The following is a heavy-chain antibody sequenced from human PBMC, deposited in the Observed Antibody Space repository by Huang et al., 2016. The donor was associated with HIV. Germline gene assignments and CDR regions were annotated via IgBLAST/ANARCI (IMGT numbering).Heavy chain of an antibody. J-gene: IGHJ4*02. D-gene: IGHD3-22*01. CDR2: ISPTLGTS. CDR3: ATVEYYDTSGPQRGYFDN. V-gene: IGHV1-69*01. CDR1: GGSFRNFA. Sequence: QVQLVQSGAEVKKPGSSVKVSCKASGGSFRNFAIGWVRQAPGQGLEWMGGISPTLGTSNYAQKFQGRVTIIADESTSTAYMGLSSLRSEDTAVYYCATVEYYDTSGPQRGYFDNWGQGTLVTVSS.